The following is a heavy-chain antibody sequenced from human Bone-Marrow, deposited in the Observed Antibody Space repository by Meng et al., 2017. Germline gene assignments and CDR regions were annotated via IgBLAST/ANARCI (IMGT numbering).Heavy chain of an antibody. CDR2: ISSSGSTI. V-gene: IGHV3-48*03. J-gene: IGHJ4*02. Sequence: GESLKISCAASGFTFSSYEMNWVRQAPGKGLEWVSYISSSGSTIYYADSVKGRFTISRDNAKNSLNLQMNSLRAEDTAVYYCAREDYGDSFDYWGQGTLVTSPQ. D-gene: IGHD4-17*01. CDR1: GFTFSSYE. CDR3: AREDYGDSFDY.